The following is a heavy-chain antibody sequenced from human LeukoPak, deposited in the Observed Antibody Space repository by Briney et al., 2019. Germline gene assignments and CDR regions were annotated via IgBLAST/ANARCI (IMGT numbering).Heavy chain of an antibody. CDR3: ARGNIVLMVYAPYGMDV. CDR1: GGSFSGYY. Sequence: PSETLFLTCAVYGGSFSGYYWSWIRQLPGRGLEWIGEINHSGSTNYNPSLKSRVTISVDTSKNQFSLKLSSVTAADTAVYYCARGNIVLMVYAPYGMDVWGQGTTVTVSS. V-gene: IGHV4-34*01. D-gene: IGHD2-8*01. CDR2: INHSGST. J-gene: IGHJ6*02.